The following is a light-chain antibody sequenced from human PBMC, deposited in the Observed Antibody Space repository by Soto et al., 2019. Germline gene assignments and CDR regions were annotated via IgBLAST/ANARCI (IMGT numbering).Light chain of an antibody. Sequence: RASQTVSSKLAWYQHKPGQAPRLLIYDTSNRATGIPARFSGSGSWTVIPLTICDLELESFDVYYCHHRKSWPPRLGQGTKVDIK. CDR3: HHRKSWPPR. CDR2: DTS. V-gene: IGKV3-11*01. CDR1: QTVSSK. J-gene: IGKJ1*01.